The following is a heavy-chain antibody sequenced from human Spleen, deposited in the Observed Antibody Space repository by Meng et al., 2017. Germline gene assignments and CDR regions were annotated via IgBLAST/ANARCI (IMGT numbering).Heavy chain of an antibody. CDR3: ARERSRFSDYYYYGIDV. CDR1: GGSISSGTYY. Sequence: SETLSLTCTVSGGSISSGTYYWSWIRQHPGKGLEWIGYIYYSGTTYYNPSLKSRVTISVDTSENQFSLKLSSVTAADTALYYCARERSRFSDYYYYGIDVWGQGTTVTVSS. V-gene: IGHV4-31*03. CDR2: IYYSGTT. D-gene: IGHD3-3*01. J-gene: IGHJ6*02.